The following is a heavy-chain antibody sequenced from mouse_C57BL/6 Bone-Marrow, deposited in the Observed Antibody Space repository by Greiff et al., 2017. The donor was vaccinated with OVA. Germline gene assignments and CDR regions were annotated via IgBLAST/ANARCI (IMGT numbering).Heavy chain of an antibody. J-gene: IGHJ3*01. V-gene: IGHV1-64*01. Sequence: QVQLKQPGAELVKPGASVQLSCKASGYTFTSYWMHWVKQRPGHGLEWLGMIHPHSGSTNYNEKFKSKATLTVDKSSSTAYMQLSSLTSEDSAVYDCASYYGSSFTSFAYWGQGTLVTVSA. CDR3: ASYYGSSFTSFAY. CDR1: GYTFTSYW. D-gene: IGHD1-1*01. CDR2: IHPHSGST.